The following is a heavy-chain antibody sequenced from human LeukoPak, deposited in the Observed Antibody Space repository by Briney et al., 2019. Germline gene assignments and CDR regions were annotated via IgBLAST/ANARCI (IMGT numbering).Heavy chain of an antibody. CDR3: AKDPNGDYIGTFDI. D-gene: IGHD4-17*01. Sequence: GGSLRLSCTTSKFNFNSYGMTWVRQAPGKGLEWVSSISGSGGSTQYTASVQGRFTISRDNSKNTLYLQMNSLRAEDTAVYYCAKDPNGDYIGTFDIWGQGTMVTVSS. CDR2: ISGSGGST. J-gene: IGHJ3*02. CDR1: KFNFNSYG. V-gene: IGHV3-23*01.